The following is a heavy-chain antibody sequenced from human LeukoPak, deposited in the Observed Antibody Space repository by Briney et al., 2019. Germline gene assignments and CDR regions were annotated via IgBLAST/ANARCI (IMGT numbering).Heavy chain of an antibody. CDR1: GYSFTSYW. CDR3: AKGKTYYYGSGSYKTDEYHFAS. Sequence: ESLKISCKGSGYSFTSYWIGWVRQMPGKGLEWMGIIYPGDSDTRYSPSFQGQVTISADKSISTAYLQWSSLKASDTAMYYCAKGKTYYYGSGSYKTDEYHFASWGQEPWSPSPQ. V-gene: IGHV5-51*01. CDR2: IYPGDSDT. J-gene: IGHJ4*01. D-gene: IGHD3-10*01.